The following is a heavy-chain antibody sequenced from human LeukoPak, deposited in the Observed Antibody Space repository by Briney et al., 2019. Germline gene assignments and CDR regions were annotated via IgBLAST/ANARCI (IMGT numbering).Heavy chain of an antibody. Sequence: GGSLRLSCAASGFTLSSYSINWVRQAPGKGLEWVSSISHSGSPIYYADSMKGRFTISRDNAKNSVDLQMNSLRAEDTAVYYCARDMYGGYSDYWGQGTLVTVSS. CDR1: GFTLSSYS. CDR2: ISHSGSPI. J-gene: IGHJ4*02. V-gene: IGHV3-21*01. CDR3: ARDMYGGYSDY. D-gene: IGHD2-21*01.